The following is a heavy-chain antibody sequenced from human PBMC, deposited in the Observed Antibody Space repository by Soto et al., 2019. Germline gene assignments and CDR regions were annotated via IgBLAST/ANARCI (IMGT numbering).Heavy chain of an antibody. V-gene: IGHV3-21*01. J-gene: IGHJ6*02. D-gene: IGHD3-3*01. CDR3: ARDHAYYDFWSGYQVYYYYGMDV. Sequence: EVQLVESGGGLVKPGVSLRLSCAASGFTFSSYSMNWVRQAPGKGLEWVSSISSSSSYIYYADSVKGRFTISRDNAKNSLYLQMTRLRAEDSAVYYCARDHAYYDFWSGYQVYYYYGMDVWVQGTTVTVSS. CDR2: ISSSSSYI. CDR1: GFTFSSYS.